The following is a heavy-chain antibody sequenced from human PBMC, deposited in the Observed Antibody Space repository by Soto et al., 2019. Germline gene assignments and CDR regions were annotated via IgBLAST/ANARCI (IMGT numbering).Heavy chain of an antibody. CDR1: GGSISSNY. CDR2: IYYSGST. CDR3: ARQIGSSLNPFDY. J-gene: IGHJ4*02. V-gene: IGHV4-59*08. Sequence: QVQLQRSGPGLVKPSETLSLTCTVSGGSISSNYGSWIRQPPGKGLEWIGYIYYSGSTNYNPSLKSRVTISVDTSKNQFSLKLSSVTAADTAVYYCARQIGSSLNPFDYWGQGTLVTVSS. D-gene: IGHD6-13*01.